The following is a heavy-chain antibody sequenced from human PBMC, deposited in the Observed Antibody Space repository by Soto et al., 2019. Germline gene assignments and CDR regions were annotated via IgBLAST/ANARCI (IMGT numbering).Heavy chain of an antibody. CDR2: VSTYNGNT. CDR3: ARENGLWLVSD. CDR1: GYIFTSYG. J-gene: IGHJ1*01. Sequence: QVQLVQSGAEVKKPGASVKVSCKASGYIFTSYGISWVRQAPGQGLEWVGRVSTYNGNTKYAQKLQGRVTMTTDTSASIAYMALRSLRSDDTAVYYCARENGLWLVSDWGQGTLVTVSA. V-gene: IGHV1-18*01. D-gene: IGHD6-19*01.